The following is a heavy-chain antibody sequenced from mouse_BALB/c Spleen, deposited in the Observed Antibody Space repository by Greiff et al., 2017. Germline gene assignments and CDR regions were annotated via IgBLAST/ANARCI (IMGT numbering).Heavy chain of an antibody. CDR2: ISRGGSYT. Sequence: EVKLVESGGGLVKPGGSLKLSCAASGFTFSSYAMPWVRQTPEKRLEWVATISRGGSYTYYPDSVKGRFTISRDNAKNTLYLQMSSLRSEDTAMYYCARDYGSSFYYFDYWGQGTTLTVSS. CDR3: ARDYGSSFYYFDY. D-gene: IGHD1-1*01. V-gene: IGHV5-9-3*01. CDR1: GFTFSSYA. J-gene: IGHJ2*01.